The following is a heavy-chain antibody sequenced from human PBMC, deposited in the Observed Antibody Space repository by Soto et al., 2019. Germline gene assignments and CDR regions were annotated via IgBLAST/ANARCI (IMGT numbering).Heavy chain of an antibody. V-gene: IGHV1-2*02. CDR1: GYIFSDYY. CDR2: IDPRNGGT. Sequence: QVQLVQSGSDVKKPGASFTVSCKASGYIFSDYYIHWVRQDPGQGLEWMGWIDPRNGGTKYAQKFQDRLTMTTDTSTSTAFLELRRLRLDDTAVFFCARVLYRNVIHAWGQGTLVTVSS. J-gene: IGHJ4*02. D-gene: IGHD5-18*01. CDR3: ARVLYRNVIHA.